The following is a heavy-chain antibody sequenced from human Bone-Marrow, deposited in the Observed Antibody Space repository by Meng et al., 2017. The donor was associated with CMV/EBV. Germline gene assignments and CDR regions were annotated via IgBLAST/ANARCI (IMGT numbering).Heavy chain of an antibody. CDR2: ISSSGSTI. D-gene: IGHD1-14*01. V-gene: IGHV3-11*04. CDR3: ASDDITDYGLGV. J-gene: IGHJ6*02. CDR1: GFTFSDYY. Sequence: GESLKISCAASGFTFSDYYMSWIRQAPGKGLEWVSYISSSGSTIYYADSVKGRFTISRDNAKRSLFLHMTSLRAEDTAVYFCASDDITDYGLGVWGQGTAVTVSS.